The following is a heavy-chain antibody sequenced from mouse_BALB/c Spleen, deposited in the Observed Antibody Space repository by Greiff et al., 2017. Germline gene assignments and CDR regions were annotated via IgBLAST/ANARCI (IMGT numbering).Heavy chain of an antibody. Sequence: EVHLVESGGGLVQPGGSLKLSCAASGFTFSSYTMSWVRQTPEKRLEWVAYISNGGGSTYYPDTVKGRFTISRDNAKNTLYLQMSSLKSEDTAMYYCASGLLRGAMDYWGQGTSVTVSS. J-gene: IGHJ4*01. CDR1: GFTFSSYT. D-gene: IGHD1-1*01. CDR3: ASGLLRGAMDY. V-gene: IGHV5-12-2*01. CDR2: ISNGGGST.